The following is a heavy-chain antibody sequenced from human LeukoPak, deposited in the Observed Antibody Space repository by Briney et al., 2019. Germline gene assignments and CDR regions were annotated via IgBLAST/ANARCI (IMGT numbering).Heavy chain of an antibody. CDR2: IIPILGIA. Sequence: SVKVSCKASVGTFSSYAISWVRQAPGQGLEWMGRIIPILGIANYAQKFQGRVTITADKSTSTAYMELSSLRSEDTAVYYCARHLAPLIVVVPAAPYYYYYGMDVWGQGTTVTVSS. J-gene: IGHJ6*02. D-gene: IGHD2-2*01. CDR3: ARHLAPLIVVVPAAPYYYYYGMDV. V-gene: IGHV1-69*04. CDR1: VGTFSSYA.